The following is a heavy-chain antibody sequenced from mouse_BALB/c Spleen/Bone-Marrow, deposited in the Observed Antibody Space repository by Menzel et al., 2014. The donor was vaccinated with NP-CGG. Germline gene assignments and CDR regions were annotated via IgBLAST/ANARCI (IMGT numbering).Heavy chain of an antibody. J-gene: IGHJ2*01. CDR1: GYTFTSYH. Sequence: ESGAELVKPGASVKLSCKASGYTFTSYHMYWVKQRPGQGLEWIGGINPNNGNTNFSETFKSKATLTVDKSSSTAYMQLSSLTSEDSAVYYCTRRDYWGQGTTLTVSS. CDR3: TRRDY. CDR2: INPNNGNT. V-gene: IGHV1S81*02.